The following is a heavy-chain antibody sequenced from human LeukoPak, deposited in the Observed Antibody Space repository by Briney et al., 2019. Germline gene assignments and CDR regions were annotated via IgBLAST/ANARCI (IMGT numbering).Heavy chain of an antibody. CDR2: IFPVVSDT. CDR3: ARPFTYYYDSSGYGHAFDI. D-gene: IGHD3-22*01. V-gene: IGHV5-51*01. CDR1: GYSFTSYW. Sequence: GESLKISCKCSGYSFTSYWSGWLRHTPGKGLEGMGIIFPVVSDTKYSPCFKGQVTISADKSICAAYLQWSSLKALDTAMYYCARPFTYYYDSSGYGHAFDIWGQGTMVTVSS. J-gene: IGHJ3*02.